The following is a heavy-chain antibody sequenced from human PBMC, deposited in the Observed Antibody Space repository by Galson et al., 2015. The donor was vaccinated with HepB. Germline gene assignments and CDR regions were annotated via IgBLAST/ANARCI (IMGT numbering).Heavy chain of an antibody. CDR3: TKDLDGYYDSSGSDY. D-gene: IGHD3-22*01. CDR1: GFTFDDYA. Sequence: SLRLSCAASGFTFDDYAMHWVRQAPGKGLEWVSGITWNSGRRDYADSVKGRFTISRDNAENSLYLQMNSLRAEDTALYYCTKDLDGYYDSSGSDYWGQGTLVTVSS. J-gene: IGHJ4*02. V-gene: IGHV3-9*01. CDR2: ITWNSGRR.